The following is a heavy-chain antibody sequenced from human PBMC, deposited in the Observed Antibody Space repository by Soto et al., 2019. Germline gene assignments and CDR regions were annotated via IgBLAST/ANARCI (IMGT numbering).Heavy chain of an antibody. CDR3: ARAIVGATKGYFDY. D-gene: IGHD1-26*01. CDR1: GGTFSSYA. Sequence: QVQLVQSGAEVKKPGSSVKVSCKASGGTFSSYAISWVQQAPGQGLEWMGGIIPIFGTANYAQKFQGRVTITADESTSTAYMELSSLRSEDTAVYYCARAIVGATKGYFDYWGQGTLVTVSS. CDR2: IIPIFGTA. J-gene: IGHJ4*02. V-gene: IGHV1-69*01.